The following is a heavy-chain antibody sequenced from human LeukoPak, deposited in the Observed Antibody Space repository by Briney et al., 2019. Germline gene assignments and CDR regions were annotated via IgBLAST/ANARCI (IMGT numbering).Heavy chain of an antibody. D-gene: IGHD6-19*01. CDR2: IYYSGST. J-gene: IGHJ4*02. CDR1: GGSISTYY. V-gene: IGHV4-59*01. CDR3: ARVRGSSGWTGYFDS. Sequence: PSETLSLTCSVSGGSISTYYWSWIRQPPGKGLEWVGYIYYSGSTNYNPSLKSRVTISVDTSKNQFSLKLSSVTAADTAVYYCARVRGSSGWTGYFDSWGRGTLVTVSS.